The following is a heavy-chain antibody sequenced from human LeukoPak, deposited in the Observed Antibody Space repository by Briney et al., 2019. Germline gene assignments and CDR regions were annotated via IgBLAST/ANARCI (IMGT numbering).Heavy chain of an antibody. D-gene: IGHD2-21*02. J-gene: IGHJ4*02. CDR3: AIGKYCGGDCYYFDY. Sequence: SETLSLTCTVSGGSISSYYWSWIRQPPGKGLEWIGYIYYSGSTNYNPSLKSRVTISVDTSKNQFSLKLSSVTAADTAVYYCAIGKYCGGDCYYFDYWGQGTLVTVSS. V-gene: IGHV4-59*01. CDR1: GGSISSYY. CDR2: IYYSGST.